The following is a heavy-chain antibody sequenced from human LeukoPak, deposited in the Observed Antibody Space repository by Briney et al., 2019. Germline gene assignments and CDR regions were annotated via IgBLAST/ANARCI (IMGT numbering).Heavy chain of an antibody. CDR3: ARDGYSSGWYYFDY. CDR2: INSEGSST. V-gene: IGHV3-74*01. J-gene: IGHJ4*02. D-gene: IGHD6-19*01. CDR1: GFTFSSYW. Sequence: PGGSLRLSCAASGFTFSSYWMHWVRQAPGKGLVWVSRINSEGSSTSYADSVKGRFTISRDNAKNTLYLQMNSLRAEDTAVYYCARDGYSSGWYYFDYWGQGTLVTVSS.